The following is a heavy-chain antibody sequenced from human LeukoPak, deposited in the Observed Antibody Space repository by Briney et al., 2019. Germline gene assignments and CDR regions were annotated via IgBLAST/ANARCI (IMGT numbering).Heavy chain of an antibody. D-gene: IGHD1-14*01. Sequence: GASVKVSCKASGYTFTNYYMHWVRQAPGQGLEWMGIINPSGGSPIYAQKFQGRVTITADESTSTAYMELSSLRSEDTAVYYCARGGLEPPYYYYYMDVWGKGTTVTVSS. V-gene: IGHV1-46*01. J-gene: IGHJ6*03. CDR2: INPSGGSP. CDR3: ARGGLEPPYYYYYMDV. CDR1: GYTFTNYY.